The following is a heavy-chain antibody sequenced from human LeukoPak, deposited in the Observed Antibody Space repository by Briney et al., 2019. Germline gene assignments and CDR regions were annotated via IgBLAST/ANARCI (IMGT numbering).Heavy chain of an antibody. CDR2: MSAYSGNT. CDR1: GYTFTSYG. Sequence: ASVKVSCKASGYTFTSYGISWVRQAPGQGLEWMGWMSAYSGNTDYAQRVQDRVTMTRDTSTSTAYMELRSLTSDDTAVYYCARPAGYSGYDYVHWGQGTLVTVSS. J-gene: IGHJ4*02. CDR3: ARPAGYSGYDYVH. D-gene: IGHD5-12*01. V-gene: IGHV1-18*01.